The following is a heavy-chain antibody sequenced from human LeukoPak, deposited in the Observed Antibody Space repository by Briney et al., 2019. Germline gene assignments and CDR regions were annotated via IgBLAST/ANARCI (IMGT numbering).Heavy chain of an antibody. V-gene: IGHV4-59*01. CDR2: IYYSGST. CDR1: GGSISSYY. D-gene: IGHD6-13*01. CDR3: ARGYGSSRYYYYYGMDV. Sequence: SETLSLTCTVSGGSISSYYWSWIRQPPGEGLEWIGYIYYSGSTNYNPSLKSRVTISVDTSKNQFSLKLSSVTAADTAVYYCARGYGSSRYYYYYGMDVWGQGTTVTVSS. J-gene: IGHJ6*02.